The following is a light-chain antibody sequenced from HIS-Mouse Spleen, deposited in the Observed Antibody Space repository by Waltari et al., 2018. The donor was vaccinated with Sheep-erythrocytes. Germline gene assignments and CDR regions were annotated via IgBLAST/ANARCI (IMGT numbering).Light chain of an antibody. CDR3: SSYAGSNNWV. CDR1: SRHGGGYTY. CDR2: EVS. Sequence: QSALTQPPSASGSPGQSVTISCPVTSRHGGGYTYVSWYQQNPGKAPKLMIYEVSKRPSGVPDRFSGSKSGNTASLTVSGLQAEDEADYYCSSYAGSNNWVFGGGTKLTVL. J-gene: IGLJ3*02. V-gene: IGLV2-8*01.